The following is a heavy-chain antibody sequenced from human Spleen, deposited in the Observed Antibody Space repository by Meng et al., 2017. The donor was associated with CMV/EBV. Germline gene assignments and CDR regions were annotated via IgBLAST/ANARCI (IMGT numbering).Heavy chain of an antibody. D-gene: IGHD2-15*01. CDR1: GYMFRNYY. J-gene: IGHJ5*02. V-gene: IGHV1-2*02. CDR3: ARGYCSGGSCFEVDP. CDR2: INPNSGGT. Sequence: ASVKVSCKSSGYMFRNYYIYWVRQAPGQGLEWMGWINPNSGGTNYAQKFHDRVTMTRDTSISTAYMELSRLRSDDTAVYYCARGYCSGGSCFEVDPWGQGTLVTVSS.